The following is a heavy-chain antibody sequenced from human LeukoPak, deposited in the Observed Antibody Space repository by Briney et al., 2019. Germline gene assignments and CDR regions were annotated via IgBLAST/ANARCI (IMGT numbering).Heavy chain of an antibody. CDR3: AKDLRGNGYYMDV. V-gene: IGHV3-23*01. Sequence: PGGSLRLSCAASGFTFSNYAMSWVRQAPGKGLEWASAISGNGGSTYYADSVKGRFTISRDNSKNTLYLQMNSLRAEDTAVYYCAKDLRGNGYYMDVWGKGTTVTVSS. CDR2: ISGNGGST. CDR1: GFTFSNYA. J-gene: IGHJ6*03. D-gene: IGHD2-8*01.